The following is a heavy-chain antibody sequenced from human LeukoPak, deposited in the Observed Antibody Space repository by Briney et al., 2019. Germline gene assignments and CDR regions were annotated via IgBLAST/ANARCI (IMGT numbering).Heavy chain of an antibody. Sequence: SETLSLTCAVYGGSFSGYYWSWIRQPPGKGLEWIGEINHSGSTNYNPSLKSRVTISVDTSKNQFSLKLSSVTAADTAVYYCARASGGYSYGYYYYMDVWGKGTTVTVSS. CDR2: INHSGST. CDR1: GGSFSGYY. J-gene: IGHJ6*03. V-gene: IGHV4-34*01. CDR3: ARASGGYSYGYYYYMDV. D-gene: IGHD5-18*01.